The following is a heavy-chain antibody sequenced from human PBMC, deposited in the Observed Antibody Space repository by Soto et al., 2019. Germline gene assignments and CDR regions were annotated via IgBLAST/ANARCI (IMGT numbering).Heavy chain of an antibody. V-gene: IGHV5-51*01. D-gene: IGHD6-13*01. Sequence: PGESLKISCKGSGYSFTSYWIGWVRQMPGNGLEWMGIIYPGDSDTRYSPSFQGQVPILADQSISTASLQLSSLTAPDTATYYCVCINGAAGTFYYYYGRDVWGQGTRVTVAS. CDR2: IYPGDSDT. J-gene: IGHJ6*01. CDR1: GYSFTSYW. CDR3: VCINGAAGTFYYYYGRDV.